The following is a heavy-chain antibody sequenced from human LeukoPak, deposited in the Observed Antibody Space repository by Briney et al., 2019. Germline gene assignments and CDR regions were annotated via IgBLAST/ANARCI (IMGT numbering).Heavy chain of an antibody. CDR1: GGSTSSSSYY. Sequence: SETLSLTCTVSGGSTSSSSYYWGWIRQPPGKGLEWIGSIYYSGSTYYNPSLKSRVTISVDTSKNQFSLKLSSVTAADTAVYYCARGLGIAASYFDYWGQGTLVTVSS. V-gene: IGHV4-39*07. CDR3: ARGLGIAASYFDY. CDR2: IYYSGST. D-gene: IGHD6-13*01. J-gene: IGHJ4*02.